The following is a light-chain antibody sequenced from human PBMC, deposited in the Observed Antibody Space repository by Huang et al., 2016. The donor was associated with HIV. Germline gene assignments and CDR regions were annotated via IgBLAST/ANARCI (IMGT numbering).Light chain of an antibody. V-gene: IGKV3-15*01. J-gene: IGKJ1*01. Sequence: EIVMTQSPATLSVSPGERAMLLCRASQNIDTNVAWYQQKPGQAPRLLIFGASTRATGISDRFTGGGSETEFTLTINSVQSEDVAMYYCHQYNDWPPWTFGQGTRVEI. CDR3: HQYNDWPPWT. CDR2: GAS. CDR1: QNIDTN.